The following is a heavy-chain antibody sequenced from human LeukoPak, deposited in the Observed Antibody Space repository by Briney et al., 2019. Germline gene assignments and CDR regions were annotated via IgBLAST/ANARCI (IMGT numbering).Heavy chain of an antibody. CDR1: GYTFTGYY. D-gene: IGHD6-13*01. V-gene: IGHV1-2*02. CDR2: INPNSGGT. Sequence: ASVKVSCKASGYTFTGYYMHWVRQAPGQGLEWMGWINPNSGGTNYAQKFRGRVTMTRDTSISTAYMELSRLRSDDTAVYYCARSPLAAAGRRMFDYWGQGTLVTVSS. J-gene: IGHJ4*02. CDR3: ARSPLAAAGRRMFDY.